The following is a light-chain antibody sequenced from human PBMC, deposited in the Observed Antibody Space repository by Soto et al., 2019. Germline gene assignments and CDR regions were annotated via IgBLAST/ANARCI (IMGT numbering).Light chain of an antibody. J-gene: IGKJ4*01. Sequence: AIQMTQSPSSLTASVGDTVTISCRASRGVRSDVAWYQQRPGSVPKVLIYGAFNLYTGVPSRFSGSGYGSDFSLTISSLQPEDSATYYCVQDFNSPLTFGGGTQVEI. CDR3: VQDFNSPLT. CDR1: RGVRSD. CDR2: GAF. V-gene: IGKV1-6*01.